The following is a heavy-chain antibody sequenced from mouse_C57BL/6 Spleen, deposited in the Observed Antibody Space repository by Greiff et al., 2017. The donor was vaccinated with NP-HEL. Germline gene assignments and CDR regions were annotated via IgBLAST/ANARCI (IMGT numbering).Heavy chain of an antibody. CDR2: IRNKANGYTT. CDR1: GFTFTDYY. Sequence: EVKVVESGGGLVQPGGSLSLSCAASGFTFTDYYMSWVRQPPGKALEWLGFIRNKANGYTTEYSASVKGRFTISRDNSQSILYLQMHALRAEDSATYYSAMGFLYAMDYWGQGTSVTVSS. J-gene: IGHJ4*01. V-gene: IGHV7-3*01. CDR3: AMGFLYAMDY.